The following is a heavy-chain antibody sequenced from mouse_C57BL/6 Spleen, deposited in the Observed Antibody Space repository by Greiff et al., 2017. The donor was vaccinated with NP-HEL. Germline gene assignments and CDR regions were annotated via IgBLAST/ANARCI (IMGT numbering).Heavy chain of an antibody. V-gene: IGHV5-6*02. CDR2: ISSGGSYT. Sequence: EVKLVESGGDLVKPGGSLKLSCAASGFTFSSYGMSWVRQTPDKRLEWVATISSGGSYTYYPDSVKGRFTISRDNAKNTLYLQMSSLKSEDTAMYYCARHLDGYSFFGYWGQGTTLTVSS. CDR3: ARHLDGYSFFGY. CDR1: GFTFSSYG. D-gene: IGHD2-3*01. J-gene: IGHJ2*01.